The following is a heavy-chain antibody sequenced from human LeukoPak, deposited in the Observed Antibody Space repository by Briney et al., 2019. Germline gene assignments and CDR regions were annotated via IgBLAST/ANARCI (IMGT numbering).Heavy chain of an antibody. CDR3: ARGPGYCSSTSCLNFDY. Sequence: PSETLSITCTVSGGSSSSYYWSWIRQPPGKGLEWIGYIYYSGNTNYNPSLKSRVSILVDTSKNQFSLKLSSVTAADTAVYYCARGPGYCSSTSCLNFDYWGQGTLVTVSS. V-gene: IGHV4-59*12. D-gene: IGHD2-2*01. CDR1: GGSSSSYY. J-gene: IGHJ4*02. CDR2: IYYSGNT.